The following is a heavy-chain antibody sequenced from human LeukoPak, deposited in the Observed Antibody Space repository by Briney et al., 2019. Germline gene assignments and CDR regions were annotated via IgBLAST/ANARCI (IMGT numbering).Heavy chain of an antibody. CDR2: INAGNGNT. Sequence: ASVKVSCKASGYTFTSYGISWVRQAPGQGLEWMGWINAGNGNTKYSQEFQGRVTITRDTSASTAYMELSSLRSEDMAVYYCARGLILTGPIDYYYYYMDVWGKGTTVTVSS. CDR3: ARGLILTGPIDYYYYYMDV. D-gene: IGHD3-9*01. CDR1: GYTFTSYG. V-gene: IGHV1-3*03. J-gene: IGHJ6*03.